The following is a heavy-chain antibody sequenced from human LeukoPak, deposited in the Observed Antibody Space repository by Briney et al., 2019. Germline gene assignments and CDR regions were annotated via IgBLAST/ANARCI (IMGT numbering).Heavy chain of an antibody. J-gene: IGHJ4*02. CDR1: GFTFSSYT. D-gene: IGHD7-27*01. Sequence: GGSLRLSCAASGFTFSSYTMSWVRQAPGKGLEWVSTITTSDGNTYYADSVKGRFTVSRDNSKKTLFLQMNSLRAEDTAVYYCAKDGGLWVSAHWGDSWGRGTLVTVSS. CDR2: ITTSDGNT. V-gene: IGHV3-23*01. CDR3: AKDGGLWVSAHWGDS.